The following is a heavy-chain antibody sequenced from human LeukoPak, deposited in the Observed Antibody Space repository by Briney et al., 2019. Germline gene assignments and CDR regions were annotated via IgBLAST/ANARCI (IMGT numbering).Heavy chain of an antibody. V-gene: IGHV1-18*01. CDR3: ASDVGYCSSSSCYGLYY. Sequence: EASVKVSCKGSGYTFTNYGITWVRQAPGQGLEWMGWISAYNGNTKYAPKLQGRVTMTTDTSTRTAYMELRSLRSDDTAVYYCASDVGYCSSSSCYGLYYWGQGTLVTVSS. D-gene: IGHD2-2*01. CDR1: GYTFTNYG. J-gene: IGHJ4*02. CDR2: ISAYNGNT.